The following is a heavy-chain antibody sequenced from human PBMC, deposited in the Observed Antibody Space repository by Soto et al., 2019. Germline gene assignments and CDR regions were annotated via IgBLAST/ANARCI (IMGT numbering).Heavy chain of an antibody. CDR1: GGSISSYY. Sequence: SETLSLTCTVSGGSISSYYWSWIRQPPGKGLEWIGYIYYSGSTNYNPSLKSRVTISVDTSKNQFSLKLSSVTVADTAVYYCARDYYYGMDVWGQGTTVTVSS. V-gene: IGHV4-59*01. J-gene: IGHJ6*02. CDR3: ARDYYYGMDV. CDR2: IYYSGST.